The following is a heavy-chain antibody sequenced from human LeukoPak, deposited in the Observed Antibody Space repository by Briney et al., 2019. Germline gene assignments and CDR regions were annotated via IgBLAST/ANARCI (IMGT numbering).Heavy chain of an antibody. CDR1: GFTFSSYA. CDR2: ISGSTGNT. Sequence: GGSLRLSCAASGFTFSSYAMSWVRQAPGKGLEWVSAISGSTGNTYYADSVKGRFTISRDNSKNTVYLQMNSLRAEDTAVYYCAREIAVAGAQFDPWGQGTLVTVSS. V-gene: IGHV3-23*01. J-gene: IGHJ5*02. CDR3: AREIAVAGAQFDP. D-gene: IGHD6-19*01.